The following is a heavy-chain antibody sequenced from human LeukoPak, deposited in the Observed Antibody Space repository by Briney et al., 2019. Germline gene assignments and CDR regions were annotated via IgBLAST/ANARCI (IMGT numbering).Heavy chain of an antibody. D-gene: IGHD4-17*01. Sequence: QPGGSLRLSCAASGFTFSSYWMSWVRQAPGKGLEWVANLNQDGSERYYVDSVKGRFTISRDNAKNSLYLQMNSLRAEDTAVYYCARSPVYGDYVDAFDIWGQGTMVTVSS. CDR1: GFTFSSYW. CDR3: ARSPVYGDYVDAFDI. CDR2: LNQDGSER. J-gene: IGHJ3*02. V-gene: IGHV3-7*01.